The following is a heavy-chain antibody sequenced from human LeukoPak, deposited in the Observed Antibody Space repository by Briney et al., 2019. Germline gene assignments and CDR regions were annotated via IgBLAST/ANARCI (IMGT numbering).Heavy chain of an antibody. CDR3: ARGKVVGATPSYNWFDP. V-gene: IGHV4-39*07. J-gene: IGHJ5*02. D-gene: IGHD1-26*01. CDR1: GGSISSSSYY. Sequence: PSETLSLTCTVSGGSISSSSYYWGWIRQPPGKGLEWIGSIYYSGSTYYNPSLKSRVTISVDTSKNQFSLKLSSVTAADTAVYYCARGKVVGATPSYNWFDPWGQGTLVTVSS. CDR2: IYYSGST.